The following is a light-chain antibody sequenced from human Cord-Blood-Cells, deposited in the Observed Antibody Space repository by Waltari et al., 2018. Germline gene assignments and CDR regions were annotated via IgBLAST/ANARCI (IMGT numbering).Light chain of an antibody. CDR2: AAS. V-gene: IGKV1-39*01. Sequence: DIQMTQSPSSLSASVGDRVTITCRASQSISSYLNWYQQKPGKAPKLLIYAASSLQSGVPSRFSGSGSGTDFTLTISSLQPEDFVTYYCQQSYSTPGTFGQGTKLKIK. CDR3: QQSYSTPGT. J-gene: IGKJ2*01. CDR1: QSISSY.